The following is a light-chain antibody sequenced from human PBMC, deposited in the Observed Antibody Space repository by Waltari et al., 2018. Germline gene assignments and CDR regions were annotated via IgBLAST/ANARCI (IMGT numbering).Light chain of an antibody. Sequence: DIQMTQSPSSLSASVGDRVTITCRASQSISSYLNLYQQKPEKAPNLLIYAASSLKSRVPSRFSGSGSGTDFTLTISSLQPEDFATYYCQQSYSTPFTFGPGTKVDIK. CDR3: QQSYSTPFT. CDR1: QSISSY. J-gene: IGKJ3*01. CDR2: AAS. V-gene: IGKV1-39*01.